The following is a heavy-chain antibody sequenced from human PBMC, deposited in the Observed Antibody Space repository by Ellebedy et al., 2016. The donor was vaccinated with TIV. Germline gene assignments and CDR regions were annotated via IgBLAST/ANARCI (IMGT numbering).Heavy chain of an antibody. J-gene: IGHJ2*01. D-gene: IGHD6-13*01. V-gene: IGHV1-46*01. CDR3: TRVSAEVSSGNWHFDL. Sequence: ASVKVSXXASGYTLSNLAVSWVRQAPGQGLEWMGVINPSGGSTSYAQKFQGRVTMSRRTSTRTVYVELSSLTSEDTAVYYCTRVSAEVSSGNWHFDLWGRGTLVTVSS. CDR2: INPSGGST. CDR1: GYTLSNLA.